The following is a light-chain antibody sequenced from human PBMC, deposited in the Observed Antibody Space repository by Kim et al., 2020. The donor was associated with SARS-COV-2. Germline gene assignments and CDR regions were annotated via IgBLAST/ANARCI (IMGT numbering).Light chain of an antibody. CDR1: QSVSSSY. Sequence: SPGERATLACRASQSVSSSYFAGYQQKPGQAPRLLIDGASSRATGIPDRFSGSGSGTDFTLTISRLEPEDFAVYYCQQYGSSRWTFGQGTKVDIK. V-gene: IGKV3-20*01. CDR2: GAS. CDR3: QQYGSSRWT. J-gene: IGKJ1*01.